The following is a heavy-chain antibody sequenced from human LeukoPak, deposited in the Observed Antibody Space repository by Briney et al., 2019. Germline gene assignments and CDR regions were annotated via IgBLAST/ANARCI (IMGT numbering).Heavy chain of an antibody. D-gene: IGHD3-10*01. Sequence: PSGTLSLTCSVSGGSISSSNWWSWVRQPPGKGLEWIGEIYHSGSTNYNPSLKSRVTMSVDKSRNQFSLRLTSVTAADPAVYYCARGEQYGSGSVQFDYWGQGTLVTVSS. V-gene: IGHV4-4*02. CDR2: IYHSGST. J-gene: IGHJ4*02. CDR3: ARGEQYGSGSVQFDY. CDR1: GGSISSSNW.